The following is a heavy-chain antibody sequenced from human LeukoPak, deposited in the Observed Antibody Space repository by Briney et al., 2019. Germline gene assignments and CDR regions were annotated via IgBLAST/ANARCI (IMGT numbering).Heavy chain of an antibody. CDR3: ARDSIAAAGGTTPFDY. CDR2: IYYSGRT. CDR1: GGSISSSSSY. J-gene: IGHJ4*02. D-gene: IGHD6-13*01. Sequence: SETLSLTCTVPGGSISSSSSYWGWIRQPPGKGMERIGSIYYSGRTYYNPYLKSRVTISVDTSKNQFSLKLSSVTAADTAVYYCARDSIAAAGGTTPFDYWGQGTLVTVSS. V-gene: IGHV4-39*07.